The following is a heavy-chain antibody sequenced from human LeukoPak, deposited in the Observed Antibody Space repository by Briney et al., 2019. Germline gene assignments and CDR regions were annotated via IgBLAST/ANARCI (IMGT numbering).Heavy chain of an antibody. Sequence: GGSLRLSCAASGFTFRSSWMHCVRQAPGKGLVWVSRIKSEGSSTSYADSVEGRFTISRDNAKNTLYLQMNSLRAEDTAVYYCARDAPPVVWGQGALVTVSS. D-gene: IGHD3-16*02. CDR3: ARDAPPVV. CDR2: IKSEGSST. CDR1: GFTFRSSW. J-gene: IGHJ4*02. V-gene: IGHV3-74*01.